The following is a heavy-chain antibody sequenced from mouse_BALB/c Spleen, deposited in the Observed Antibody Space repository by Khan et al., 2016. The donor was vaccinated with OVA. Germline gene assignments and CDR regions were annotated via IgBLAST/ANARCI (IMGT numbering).Heavy chain of an antibody. V-gene: IGHV1-77*01. CDR2: ISPGSGDT. CDR1: CYTFTDYY. Sequence: QVRLQQSGAELARPGASVKLSCKASCYTFTDYYINWVKQRTGQGLEWIGEISPGSGDTYYNERFKGKATLTADKSSSTAYMQLSSLTSEASAVYFCARRNYFGYTFAYWGQGTLVTVSA. D-gene: IGHD1-2*01. J-gene: IGHJ3*01. CDR3: ARRNYFGYTFAY.